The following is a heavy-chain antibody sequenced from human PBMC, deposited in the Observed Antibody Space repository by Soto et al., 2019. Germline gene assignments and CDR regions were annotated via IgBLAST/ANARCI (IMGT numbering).Heavy chain of an antibody. J-gene: IGHJ4*02. CDR1: GGSISSGGYS. CDR3: ARGGLLPDY. D-gene: IGHD6-19*01. V-gene: IGHV4-30-2*01. Sequence: PSESLSLTCAVSGGSISSGGYSWSWIRQPPGKGLEWIGYISHSGSTYYSPSLKSRVTISVDRSKNQFSLKLSSVTAADTAVYYCARGGLLPDYWGQGTLVTSPQ. CDR2: ISHSGST.